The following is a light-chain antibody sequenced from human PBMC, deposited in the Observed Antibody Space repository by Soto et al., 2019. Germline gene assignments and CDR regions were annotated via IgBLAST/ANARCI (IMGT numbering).Light chain of an antibody. V-gene: IGKV3-15*01. J-gene: IGKJ4*01. CDR2: GAP. CDR3: QQYNNWPRAT. Sequence: ETVMTQSPATLSVSPGERDTLSCRTSQSVSSNLAWYQQKPGQAPRLLIFGAPTRATGIPARFSGSGPGTEFTLTITSLQSEDFGVYYCQQYNNWPRATFGGGTKVDIK. CDR1: QSVSSN.